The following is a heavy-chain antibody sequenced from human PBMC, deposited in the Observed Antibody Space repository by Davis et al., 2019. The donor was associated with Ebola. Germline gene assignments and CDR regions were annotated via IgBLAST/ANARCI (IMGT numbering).Heavy chain of an antibody. CDR3: ARDASRYYYGMDV. V-gene: IGHV4-34*01. J-gene: IGHJ6*02. CDR1: GGSFSGYY. D-gene: IGHD2-2*01. Sequence: MPSETLSLTCAVYGGSFSGYYWSWIRQPPGKGLEWIGEINHSGSTNYNPSLKSRVTISVDTSKNQFSLKLSSVTAADTAVYYCARDASRYYYGMDVWGQGTTVTVSS. CDR2: INHSGST.